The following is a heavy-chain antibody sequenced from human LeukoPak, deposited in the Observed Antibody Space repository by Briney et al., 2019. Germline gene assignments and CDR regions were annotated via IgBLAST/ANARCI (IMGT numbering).Heavy chain of an antibody. Sequence: SSETLSLTCTVSGYSISSGYYWGWIRQPPGKGLEWIGSIYHSGSTYYNPSLKSRVTISVDTSKNQFSLKLSSVTAADTAVYYCARAVVVPAALPKTYYFDYWGQGTLVTVSS. CDR1: GYSISSGYY. J-gene: IGHJ4*02. CDR2: IYHSGST. D-gene: IGHD2-2*01. V-gene: IGHV4-38-2*02. CDR3: ARAVVVPAALPKTYYFDY.